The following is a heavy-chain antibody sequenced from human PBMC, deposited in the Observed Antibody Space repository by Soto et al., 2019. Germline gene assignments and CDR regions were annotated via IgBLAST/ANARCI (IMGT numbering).Heavy chain of an antibody. Sequence: SETLSLTCTVSGGPISSGGYYWSWIRQHPGKGLEWIGYIYYSGSTYYNPSLKSRVTISVDTSKNQFSLKLSSVTAADTAVYYCARDPSSGSYAWLDPWGQGTLVTVSS. CDR2: IYYSGST. V-gene: IGHV4-31*03. CDR1: GGPISSGGYY. J-gene: IGHJ5*02. CDR3: ARDPSSGSYAWLDP. D-gene: IGHD1-26*01.